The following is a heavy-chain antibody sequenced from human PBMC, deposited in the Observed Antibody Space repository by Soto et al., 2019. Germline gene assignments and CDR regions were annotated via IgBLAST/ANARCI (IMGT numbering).Heavy chain of an antibody. CDR2: IYYSGST. Sequence: SETLSLTCTVSGDSVSSATYYWSWIRQPPGKALEWIGSIYYSGSTNYNPSLRSRVIMSVDTSKNQFSLNLSSVAAADTAVYYCARDRGTPNKHNWLHPWGPGTLVTASS. CDR3: ARDRGTPNKHNWLHP. V-gene: IGHV4-61*01. D-gene: IGHD3-10*01. CDR1: GDSVSSATYY. J-gene: IGHJ5*02.